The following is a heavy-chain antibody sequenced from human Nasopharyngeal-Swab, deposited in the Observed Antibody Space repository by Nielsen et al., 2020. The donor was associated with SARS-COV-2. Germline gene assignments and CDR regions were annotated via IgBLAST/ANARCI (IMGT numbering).Heavy chain of an antibody. CDR3: ARDNDEYGMDV. D-gene: IGHD1-1*01. J-gene: IGHJ6*02. Sequence: GESLKISCAASGFTVSSNYTSWVRQAPGKGLEWVSIIYSGGSKHYADSVKGRFTISRDNSKNTVHLQMKSLRAEDTAIYYCARDNDEYGMDVWGQGTTVTVSS. CDR2: IYSGGSK. V-gene: IGHV3-53*01. CDR1: GFTVSSNY.